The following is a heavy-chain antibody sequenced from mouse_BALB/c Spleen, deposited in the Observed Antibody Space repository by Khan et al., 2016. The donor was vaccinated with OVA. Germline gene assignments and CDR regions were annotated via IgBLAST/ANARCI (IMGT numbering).Heavy chain of an antibody. Sequence: DLVKPGASVKLSCKASGYTFTSYWINWIKQRPGQGLEWIGRIGPGSSNANYNDIFKGKATLTVDTSSNTAYIQLSSLSSEDSAVYYYASENYYGRCCYAMDYWGQGTSVTVSA. J-gene: IGHJ4*01. V-gene: IGHV1S41*01. CDR2: IGPGSSNA. CDR3: ASENYYGRCCYAMDY. D-gene: IGHD1-1*01. CDR1: GYTFTSYW.